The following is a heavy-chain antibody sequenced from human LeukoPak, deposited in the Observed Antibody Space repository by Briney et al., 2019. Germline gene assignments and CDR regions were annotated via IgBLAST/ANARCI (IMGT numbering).Heavy chain of an antibody. D-gene: IGHD5-24*01. J-gene: IGHJ3*02. CDR1: GGSISRYY. Sequence: SETLSLTCTVSGGSISRYYWSWIRQPAGKGLELIGHIYTSGSTKYNPSLKGRVTMSVDTSKNQFSLNLSSVTAADTAVYYCARSRERWLEFPMDDAFDIWGQGTMVTVSS. CDR2: IYTSGST. CDR3: ARSRERWLEFPMDDAFDI. V-gene: IGHV4-4*07.